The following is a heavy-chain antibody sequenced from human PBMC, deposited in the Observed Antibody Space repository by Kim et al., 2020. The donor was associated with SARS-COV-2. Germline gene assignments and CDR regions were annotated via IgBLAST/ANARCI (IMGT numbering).Heavy chain of an antibody. CDR3: AGESGSSWYFAYYSGMDV. D-gene: IGHD6-13*01. V-gene: IGHV3-21*01. CDR2: ISSSSSYI. CDR1: GFTFSSYS. J-gene: IGHJ6*02. Sequence: GGSLRLSCAASGFTFSSYSMNWVRQAPGKGLEWVSSISSSSSYIYYADSVKGRFTISRDNAKNSLYLQMNSLRAEDTAVYYCAGESGSSWYFAYYSGMDVWGQGTTVTVSS.